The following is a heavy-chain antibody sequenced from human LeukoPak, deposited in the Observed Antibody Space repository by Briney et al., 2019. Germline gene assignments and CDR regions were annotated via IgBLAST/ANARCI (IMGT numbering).Heavy chain of an antibody. CDR1: GGSISSGGYY. D-gene: IGHD5-12*01. CDR3: AREAGRYGGYGKSACFDY. CDR2: IYYSGST. Sequence: PSQTLSLTCTVSGGSISSGGYYWSWIRQHPGKGLEWIGYIYYSGSTYYNPSLKSRVTISVDTSKNQFSLKLSSVTAADTAVYYCAREAGRYGGYGKSACFDYRGQGTLVTVSS. V-gene: IGHV4-31*03. J-gene: IGHJ4*02.